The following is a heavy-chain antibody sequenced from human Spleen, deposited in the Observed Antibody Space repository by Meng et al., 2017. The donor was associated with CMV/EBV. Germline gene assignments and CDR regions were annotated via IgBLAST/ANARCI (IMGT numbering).Heavy chain of an antibody. Sequence: SCKGSGYTFTSCWVGWVRQMPGRGVEWMGIIYPGDSDTRYSPSFQGQVTISADKSINTAYLQWSSLKASDTAMYYCARRFASSEYFDPWGQGTLVTVSS. CDR3: ARRFASSEYFDP. CDR1: GYTFTSCW. V-gene: IGHV5-51*01. J-gene: IGHJ5*02. CDR2: IYPGDSDT. D-gene: IGHD6-6*01.